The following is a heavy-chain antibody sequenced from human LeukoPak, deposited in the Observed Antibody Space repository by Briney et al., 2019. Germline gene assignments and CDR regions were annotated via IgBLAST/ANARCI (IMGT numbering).Heavy chain of an antibody. D-gene: IGHD1-26*01. CDR3: ARGGEEGVDY. CDR1: GGSFSGYY. Sequence: SETLSLTCAVYGGSFSGYYWSWIRQPPGKGLEWIGEINHSGSTNYNPSLKSRVTISVDTSKNQFPLKLSSVTAADTAVYYCARGGEEGVDYWGQGTLVTVSS. J-gene: IGHJ4*02. CDR2: INHSGST. V-gene: IGHV4-34*01.